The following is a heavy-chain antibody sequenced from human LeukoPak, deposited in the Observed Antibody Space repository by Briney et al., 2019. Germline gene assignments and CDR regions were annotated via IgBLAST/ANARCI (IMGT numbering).Heavy chain of an antibody. CDR2: ISAYSGNT. CDR3: ARDAVSTVTAGGIDY. Sequence: ASVKVSCKASGYTFTSYGISWVRQAPGQGLEWMAWISAYSGNTEYAENIQGRVTMTTDTSTSTAYMELRSLRSDDTAAYYCARDAVSTVTAGGIDYWGQGTLVTVSS. D-gene: IGHD2-21*02. CDR1: GYTFTSYG. V-gene: IGHV1-18*01. J-gene: IGHJ4*02.